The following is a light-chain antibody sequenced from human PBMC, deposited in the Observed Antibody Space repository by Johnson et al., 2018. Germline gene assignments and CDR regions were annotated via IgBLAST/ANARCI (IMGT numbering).Light chain of an antibody. J-gene: IGLJ1*01. CDR3: GTWDSSLSAGNV. CDR1: SSNIGNNY. Sequence: QSVLTQPPSVSAAPGQKVTISCSGSSSNIGNNYVSWYQQLPGTAPKLLIYENNKRPSWIPDRFSGSKSGTSATLGITGLRTGDEADYYCGTWDSSLSAGNVFGTGTKVTVL. CDR2: ENN. V-gene: IGLV1-51*02.